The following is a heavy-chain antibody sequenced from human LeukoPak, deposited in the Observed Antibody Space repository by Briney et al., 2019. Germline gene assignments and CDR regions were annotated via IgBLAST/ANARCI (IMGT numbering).Heavy chain of an antibody. V-gene: IGHV1-69*04. CDR3: ARDSSQCGDFFDY. CDR1: GCTFSSYA. CDR2: IIPILGIA. Sequence: AASVKVSCKASGCTFSSYAISWVRQAPGQGLEWMGRIIPILGIANYAQKFQGRVTITADKSTSTAYMELSSLRSEDTAVYYCARDSSQCGDFFDYWGQGTLVTLSS. J-gene: IGHJ4*02. D-gene: IGHD4-17*01.